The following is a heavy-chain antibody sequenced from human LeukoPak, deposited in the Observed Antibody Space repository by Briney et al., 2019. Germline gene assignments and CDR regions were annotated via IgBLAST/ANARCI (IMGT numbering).Heavy chain of an antibody. CDR1: GYTFTGYY. CDR2: INPNSGGT. J-gene: IGHJ6*03. V-gene: IGHV1-2*02. Sequence: ASVKVSCKASGYTFTGYYMHWVRQAPGQGLEWMGWINPNSGGTNYAQKFQGRVTMTRNTSISTAYMELSRLRSDDTAVYYCASYSSSGYYYYYMDVWGKGTTVTVSS. D-gene: IGHD6-6*01. CDR3: ASYSSSGYYYYYMDV.